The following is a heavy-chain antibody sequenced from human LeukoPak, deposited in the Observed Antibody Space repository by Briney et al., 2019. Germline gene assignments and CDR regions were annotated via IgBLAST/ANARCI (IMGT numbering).Heavy chain of an antibody. CDR3: ARYRDEYYFDY. V-gene: IGHV3-66*01. Sequence: GGSLRLSCAASGFTVSAYAMAWVRQAPGKGLEWVSAIYDDNTYYADSVKGRFTISRDNSKNTLYLQMNSLRAEDTAVYYCARYRDEYYFDYWGQGTLVTVSS. CDR2: IYDDNT. J-gene: IGHJ4*02. CDR1: GFTVSAYA. D-gene: IGHD3-10*01.